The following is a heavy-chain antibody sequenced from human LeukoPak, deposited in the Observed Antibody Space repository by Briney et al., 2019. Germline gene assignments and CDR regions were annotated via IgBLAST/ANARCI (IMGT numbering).Heavy chain of an antibody. J-gene: IGHJ4*02. CDR3: ARRHSSLPLDY. V-gene: IGHV5-51*01. CDR1: GYSFSTYW. D-gene: IGHD3-22*01. Sequence: GESLKISFQGSGYSFSTYWIGWVRQMPGKGLEWMGIIYPVDSDTRYSPSFQGQVTISADKSISTAYLQWSSLKASDTAMYYCARRHSSLPLDYWGQGTLVTVSS. CDR2: IYPVDSDT.